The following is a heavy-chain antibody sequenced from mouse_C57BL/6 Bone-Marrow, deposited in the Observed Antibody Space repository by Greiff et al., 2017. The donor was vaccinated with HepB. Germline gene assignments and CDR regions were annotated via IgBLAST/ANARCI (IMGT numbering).Heavy chain of an antibody. CDR3: AIYGRGVTGYFDD. Sequence: QVQLQQPGAELVKPGASVKLSCTASGYNFTSYWMHWVKQRPGQGLEWIGMIHPNSGSTNYNEKFKSKATMTVDKSSSTAYMQHSSLTSEDSAVYDGAIYGRGVTGYFDDWGKGTTLTAAS. D-gene: IGHD1-1*01. CDR1: GYNFTSYW. J-gene: IGHJ2*01. V-gene: IGHV1-64*01. CDR2: IHPNSGST.